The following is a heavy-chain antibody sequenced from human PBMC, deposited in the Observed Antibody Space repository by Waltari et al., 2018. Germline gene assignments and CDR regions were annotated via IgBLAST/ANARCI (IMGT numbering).Heavy chain of an antibody. Sequence: QVQLQESGPGLVKPSETLSLTCTVSGGSISSYYWSWIRQPPGKGLEWIGYIYYSGRTNYNPALKSRVTISVDTSKNQFSLKLSSVTAADTAVYYCARAGYYYDSSGYYSWFDPWGQGTLVTVSS. V-gene: IGHV4-59*01. CDR3: ARAGYYYDSSGYYSWFDP. CDR1: GGSISSYY. D-gene: IGHD3-22*01. CDR2: IYYSGRT. J-gene: IGHJ5*02.